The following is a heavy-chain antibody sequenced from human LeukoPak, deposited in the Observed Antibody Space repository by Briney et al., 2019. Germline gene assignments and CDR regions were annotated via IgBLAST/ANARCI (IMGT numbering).Heavy chain of an antibody. V-gene: IGHV4-4*02. CDR2: ISHDGTT. CDR3: TRENRPFCPFAF. D-gene: IGHD2/OR15-2a*01. CDR1: GGSIDITSY. J-gene: IGHJ4*02. Sequence: SETLSLTCGVSGGSIDITSYWSWVRQAPGRGLEWIGEISHDGTTNYNSSLRSRVAMSFDRANNQFSLSLTSVTAADTAVYYCTRENRPFCPFAFWGQGVLVTVSS.